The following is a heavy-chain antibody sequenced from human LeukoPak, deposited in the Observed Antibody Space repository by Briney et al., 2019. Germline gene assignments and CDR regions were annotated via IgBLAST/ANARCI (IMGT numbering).Heavy chain of an antibody. CDR3: ARVGYCSSTSCYYQYYFDY. CDR2: IYTSGST. J-gene: IGHJ4*02. CDR1: GASISSYY. V-gene: IGHV4-4*09. D-gene: IGHD2-2*01. Sequence: SETLSLTCTVSGASISSYYWSWIRQPPGKGLEWIWYIYTSGSTNYNPSLKSRVTIAVDTSKNQFSMKLSSVTAADTAVYYCARVGYCSSTSCYYQYYFDYWGQGTLVTVSS.